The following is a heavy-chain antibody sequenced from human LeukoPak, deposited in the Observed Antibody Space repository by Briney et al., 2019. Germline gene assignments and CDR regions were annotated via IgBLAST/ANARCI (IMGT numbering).Heavy chain of an antibody. V-gene: IGHV3-30*02. J-gene: IGHJ4*02. CDR2: IRYDGSNK. CDR1: GFTFSSYG. Sequence: SGGSLRLSCAASGFTFSSYGMHWVRQAPGKGLEWVAFIRYDGSNKYYADSVRGRFTISRDNSKNTLYLQMNSLRAEDTAVYYCARWRVDYDFWSGYYISWGQGTLVTVSS. D-gene: IGHD3-3*01. CDR3: ARWRVDYDFWSGYYIS.